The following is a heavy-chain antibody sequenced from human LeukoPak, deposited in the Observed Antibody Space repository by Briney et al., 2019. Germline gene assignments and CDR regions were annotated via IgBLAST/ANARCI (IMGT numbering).Heavy chain of an antibody. CDR3: ARRYMDV. CDR2: INPSSGNT. J-gene: IGHJ6*03. CDR1: GFTFSNYA. V-gene: IGHV3-21*01. Sequence: GGSLRLSCAASGFTFSNYATSWVRQAPGKGLEWVSSINPSSGNTYYADSVKGRFTISRDNAKNSLYLQMNSLRAEDTAVYYCARRYMDVWGKGTTVTVSS.